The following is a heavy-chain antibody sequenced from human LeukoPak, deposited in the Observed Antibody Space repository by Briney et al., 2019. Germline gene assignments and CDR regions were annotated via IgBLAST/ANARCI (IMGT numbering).Heavy chain of an antibody. CDR3: ARGQLVPDAFDI. V-gene: IGHV1-69*06. CDR2: IIPIFGTA. J-gene: IGHJ3*02. D-gene: IGHD1-1*01. CDR1: GGTFSSYA. Sequence: ASVKVSCKASGGTFSSYAISWVRQAPGQGLEWMGGIIPIFGTANYAQKFQGRVTITADKSTSTAYMELSSLRSEDTAVNYCARGQLVPDAFDIWGQGTMVTVSS.